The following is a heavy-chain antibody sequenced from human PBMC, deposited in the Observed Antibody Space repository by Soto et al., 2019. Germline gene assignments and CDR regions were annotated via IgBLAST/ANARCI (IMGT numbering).Heavy chain of an antibody. J-gene: IGHJ6*02. D-gene: IGHD3-16*01. CDR3: ALRRGGGLGMDV. Sequence: SETLSLTCAVYGGSFSGYYWSWIRQPPGKGLEWIGEINHGGSTNYNPSLKSRVTISVDTSKNQFSLKLSSVTAADTAVYYCALRRGGGLGMDVWGQGTTVTVSS. V-gene: IGHV4-34*01. CDR1: GGSFSGYY. CDR2: INHGGST.